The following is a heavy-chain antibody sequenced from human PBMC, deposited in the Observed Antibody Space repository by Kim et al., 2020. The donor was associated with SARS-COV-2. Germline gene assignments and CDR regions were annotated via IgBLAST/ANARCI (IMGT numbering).Heavy chain of an antibody. D-gene: IGHD2-21*01. Sequence: GGSLRLSCAASGFTFSSYGMHWVRQAPGKGLEWVAVISYDGSNKYYADSVKGRFTISRDNSKNTLYLQMNSLRAEDTAVYYCAKDFCGGDCYHDPWGQGTLVTVSS. CDR2: ISYDGSNK. CDR1: GFTFSSYG. V-gene: IGHV3-30*18. J-gene: IGHJ5*02. CDR3: AKDFCGGDCYHDP.